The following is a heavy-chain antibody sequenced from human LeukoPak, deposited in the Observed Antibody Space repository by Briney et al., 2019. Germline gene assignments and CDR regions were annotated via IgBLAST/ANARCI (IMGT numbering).Heavy chain of an antibody. Sequence: GSLRLSCAASGFIVSTNYMSWVRQAPGKGLEWVSVIYSGGSTLYADSVKGRFTISRDKSKNTLYLQMNSLRAEDTGVYYCAGAYYYGSGSLDVWGKGTTVTMSS. J-gene: IGHJ6*04. CDR3: AGAYYYGSGSLDV. CDR2: IYSGGST. CDR1: GFIVSTNY. V-gene: IGHV3-53*01. D-gene: IGHD3-10*01.